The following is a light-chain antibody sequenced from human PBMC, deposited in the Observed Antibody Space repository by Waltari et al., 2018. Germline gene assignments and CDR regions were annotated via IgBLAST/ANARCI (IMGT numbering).Light chain of an antibody. CDR1: QSVSRA. CDR3: QHYLRLPVT. V-gene: IGKV3-20*01. J-gene: IGKJ1*01. Sequence: SCRTSQSVSRALAWYQQKPGQAPRLLIYGASTRATGIPDRFSGSGSGTDFSLSISRLEPDDFAVYYCQHYLRLPVTFGQGTTVEI. CDR2: GAS.